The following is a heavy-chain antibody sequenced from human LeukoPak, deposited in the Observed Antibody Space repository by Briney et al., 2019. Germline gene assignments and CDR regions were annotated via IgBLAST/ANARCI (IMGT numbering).Heavy chain of an antibody. CDR2: IKQDGSEK. Sequence: PGRSLRLSCAASGFTFSRSWMTWVRQAPGKGLEWVANIKQDGSEKYYVDSVKGRFTISRDNAKNSLYLHMNSLRAEDTAVYYCATEHFDYWGQGTLVTVSS. J-gene: IGHJ4*02. V-gene: IGHV3-7*04. CDR3: ATEHFDY. CDR1: GFTFSRSW.